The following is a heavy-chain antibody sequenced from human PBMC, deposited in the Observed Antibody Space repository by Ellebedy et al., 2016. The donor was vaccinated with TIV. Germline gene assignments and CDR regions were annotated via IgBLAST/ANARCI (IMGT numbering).Heavy chain of an antibody. Sequence: MPSETLSLTCGVYGGSLSGYYWSWLRQTPGKGLEWIGEVNPIGTTNYNASLKSRLTISVETSKNQLPLKMRSMAAADTAVYYCARRTSASSYMRLPGYFEYWGQGTLVTVSS. CDR1: GGSLSGYY. D-gene: IGHD1-26*01. CDR3: ARRTSASSYMRLPGYFEY. J-gene: IGHJ4*02. CDR2: VNPIGTT. V-gene: IGHV4-34*01.